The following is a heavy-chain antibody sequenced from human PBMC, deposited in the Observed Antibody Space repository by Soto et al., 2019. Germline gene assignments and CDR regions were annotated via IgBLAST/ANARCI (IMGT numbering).Heavy chain of an antibody. Sequence: GESLKISCKGSGYTFTDYWIGWVRQLPGEGLEWMGIIYPGDSDTRYSPSFQGQVTITADKSTSTAYLQWNTLKAPDTAMYYCARHLSNFRYYYYAMDVWGQGTTVTVSS. CDR2: IYPGDSDT. CDR1: GYTFTDYW. CDR3: ARHLSNFRYYYYAMDV. V-gene: IGHV5-51*01. J-gene: IGHJ6*02. D-gene: IGHD1-1*01.